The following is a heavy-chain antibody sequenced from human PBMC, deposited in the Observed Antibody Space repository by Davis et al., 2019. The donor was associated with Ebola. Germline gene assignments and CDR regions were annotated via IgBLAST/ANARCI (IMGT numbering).Heavy chain of an antibody. Sequence: MPSETLSLTCAVYGGSFSGYYWSWIRQPPGKGLEWIGEINHSGSTNYNPSLKSRVTISVDTSKNQFSLKLSSVTAADTAVYYCARLDYDFWSGYYGGYYFDYWGQGTLVTVSS. D-gene: IGHD3-3*01. CDR1: GGSFSGYY. V-gene: IGHV4-34*01. CDR3: ARLDYDFWSGYYGGYYFDY. J-gene: IGHJ4*02. CDR2: INHSGST.